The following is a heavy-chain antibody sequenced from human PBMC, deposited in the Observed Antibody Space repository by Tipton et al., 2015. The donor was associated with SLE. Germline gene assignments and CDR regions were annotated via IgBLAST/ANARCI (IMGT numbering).Heavy chain of an antibody. J-gene: IGHJ5*02. CDR2: IYYSGST. Sequence: TLSLTCTVSGGSVSSGSYYWAWIRQPPGKGPEWIGTIYYSGSTYYYPSLKSRITISVDTSKNQFSLKLSSVTAADTAVYYCARATMVVTGGWFDPWGQGTLVTVSS. D-gene: IGHD4-23*01. V-gene: IGHV4-39*07. CDR3: ARATMVVTGGWFDP. CDR1: GGSVSSGSYY.